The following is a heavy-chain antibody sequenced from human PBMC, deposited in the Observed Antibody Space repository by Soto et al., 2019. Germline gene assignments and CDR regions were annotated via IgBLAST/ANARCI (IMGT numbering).Heavy chain of an antibody. D-gene: IGHD3-10*02. CDR1: GDSISGFY. V-gene: IGHV4-4*07. Sequence: QLQLQESGPGLVKPSETLSLTCTVSGDSISGFYWSWIRQPAGKGLEWIGRIVTNERTKYNPSLKGPVPMFIDIFEQHLSPKPRSGALGAKGVMFRGRKPGALRPAGFGFLGQGTLVTVSS. CDR3: GRKPGALRPAGFGF. J-gene: IGHJ4*02. CDR2: IVTNERT.